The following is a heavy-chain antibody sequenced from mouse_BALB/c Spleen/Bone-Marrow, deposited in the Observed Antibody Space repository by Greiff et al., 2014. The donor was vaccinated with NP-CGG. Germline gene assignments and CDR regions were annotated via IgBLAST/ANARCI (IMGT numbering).Heavy chain of an antibody. CDR3: ARGAAYGYYLGLAY. Sequence: VQLQQSGPELVKPGASAKISCKASGYTFTDYNMHWVKQCHGKSLEWIGYIYPYNGGTVYKQKFKSKATLTVDNSSSTANMELRSLTSEDSAVYYCARGAAYGYYLGLAYWGQGTLVTVSA. D-gene: IGHD2-3*01. V-gene: IGHV1S29*02. CDR2: IYPYNGGT. J-gene: IGHJ3*01. CDR1: GYTFTDYN.